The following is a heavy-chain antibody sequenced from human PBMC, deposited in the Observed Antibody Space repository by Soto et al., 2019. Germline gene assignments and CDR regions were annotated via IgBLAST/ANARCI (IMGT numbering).Heavy chain of an antibody. CDR3: VRDYYEPSGYYYYGMDV. V-gene: IGHV1-18*01. Sequence: QVQLVQSGAEVKKPGASVKVSCKASGYTFTSYGISWVRQAPGQGLEWMGWISAYNGNTNYAQKLQGRVTMTTDTSTSTAYMELRSLRSDDTAVYYCVRDYYEPSGYYYYGMDVWGQGTTVTVSS. D-gene: IGHD3-3*01. J-gene: IGHJ6*02. CDR1: GYTFTSYG. CDR2: ISAYNGNT.